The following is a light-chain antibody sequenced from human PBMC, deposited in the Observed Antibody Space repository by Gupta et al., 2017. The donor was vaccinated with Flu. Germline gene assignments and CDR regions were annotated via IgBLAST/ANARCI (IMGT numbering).Light chain of an antibody. CDR3: QVWDSSTAGV. CDR2: RDS. J-gene: IGLJ1*01. Sequence: SYELTQPLSVSVALGQTARITCGGNNIGSKKVHWYQQKPGQAPVLVIYRDSNRPSGIPERFSGSNSGNTATLTISRAQAGDEADYYCQVWDSSTAGVFGTGTKVTVL. CDR1: NIGSKK. V-gene: IGLV3-9*01.